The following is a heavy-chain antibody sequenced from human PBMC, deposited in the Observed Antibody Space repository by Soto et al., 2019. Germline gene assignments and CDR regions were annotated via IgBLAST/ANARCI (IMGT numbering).Heavy chain of an antibody. Sequence: QVQLVESGGGVVQPGRSLRLSCAASGFTFSSYAMHWVRQAPGKGLEWVAVITYDGSNKYYADSVKGRFTISRDNSKNTLYLQSSSLRAEDTAVYYCAREQSYGAAPLLVGQNPFDYWGQGTLVTVSS. D-gene: IGHD4-17*01. V-gene: IGHV3-30-3*01. J-gene: IGHJ4*02. CDR2: ITYDGSNK. CDR3: AREQSYGAAPLLVGQNPFDY. CDR1: GFTFSSYA.